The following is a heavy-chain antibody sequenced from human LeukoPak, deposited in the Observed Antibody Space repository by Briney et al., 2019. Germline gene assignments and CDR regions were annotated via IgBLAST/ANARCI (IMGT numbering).Heavy chain of an antibody. CDR1: GYSISSGYY. CDR3: ARVVSDYYGSGRRGTGLYYFDY. J-gene: IGHJ4*02. Sequence: SETLSLTCTVSGYSISSGYYWGWIRQPPGKGLEWIGNIYHSGSTYYNPSLKSRVTISVDTSKNQFSLKLSSVTAADTAVYYCARVVSDYYGSGRRGTGLYYFDYWGQGTLVTVSS. V-gene: IGHV4-38-2*02. D-gene: IGHD3-10*01. CDR2: IYHSGST.